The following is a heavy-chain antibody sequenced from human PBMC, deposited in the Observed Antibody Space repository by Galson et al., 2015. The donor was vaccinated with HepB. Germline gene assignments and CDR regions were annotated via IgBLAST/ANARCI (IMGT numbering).Heavy chain of an antibody. D-gene: IGHD3-16*01. Sequence: SLRLSCAASGFTFSSYSMNWVRQAPGKGLEWVSSISSSSSYIYYADSVKGRFTISRDNAKNSLYLQMNSLRAEDTAVYYCARSSWGGFEPYEDWGQGTLVTVSS. CDR1: GFTFSSYS. J-gene: IGHJ4*02. V-gene: IGHV3-21*01. CDR2: ISSSSSYI. CDR3: ARSSWGGFEPYED.